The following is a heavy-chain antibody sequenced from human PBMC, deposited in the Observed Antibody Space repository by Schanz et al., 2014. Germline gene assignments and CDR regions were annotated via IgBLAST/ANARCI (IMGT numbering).Heavy chain of an antibody. CDR3: ARDLSSSSNYFDY. D-gene: IGHD6-6*01. V-gene: IGHV3-30*04. CDR2: ISHDGTRE. J-gene: IGHJ4*02. CDR1: GFTFNSYA. Sequence: VPVVESGGGVVQPWGSLRLSCAASGFTFNSYAFHWLRQAPGEGLEWVALISHDGTREFYTDSVKGRFTISRNSSKNTVYLQMNSLRADDTAVYHCARDLSSSSNYFDYWGQGTLVTVSS.